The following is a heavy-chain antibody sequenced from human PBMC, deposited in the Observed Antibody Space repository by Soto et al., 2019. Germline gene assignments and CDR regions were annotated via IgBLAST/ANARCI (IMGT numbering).Heavy chain of an antibody. CDR3: ARAPPLYHYDSSGHVDY. J-gene: IGHJ4*02. V-gene: IGHV3-30-3*01. CDR1: GFTFSSYA. CDR2: ISYDGSNK. Sequence: PGGSLRLSCAASGFTFSSYAMHWVRQAPGKGLEWVAVISYDGSNKYYADSVKGRFTISRDNSKNTLYLQMNSLRAEDTAVYYCARAPPLYHYDSSGHVDYWGQGTLVTVSS. D-gene: IGHD3-22*01.